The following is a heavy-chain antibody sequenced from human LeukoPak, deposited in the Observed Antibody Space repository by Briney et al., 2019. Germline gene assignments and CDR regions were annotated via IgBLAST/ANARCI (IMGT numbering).Heavy chain of an antibody. CDR2: INPNSGGT. V-gene: IGHV1-2*02. Sequence: GESLKISCKGSGYTFTGYYMHWVRQAPGQGLEWMGWINPNSGGTNYAQKFQGRVTMTRDTSISTAYMELSRLRSDDTAVYYCARVVYGDSYFDYWGQGTLVTVSS. D-gene: IGHD4-17*01. J-gene: IGHJ4*02. CDR1: GYTFTGYY. CDR3: ARVVYGDSYFDY.